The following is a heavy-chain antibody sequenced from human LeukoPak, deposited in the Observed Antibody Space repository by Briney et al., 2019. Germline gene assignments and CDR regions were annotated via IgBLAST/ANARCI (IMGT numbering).Heavy chain of an antibody. D-gene: IGHD3-22*01. Sequence: PGGSLRLSCAASGFTFSSYAMSWVRQAPGKGLEWVSAISGSGGSTYYADSVKGRFTISRDNSENTLYLQMNSLRAEDTAVYYCAKDLDGYYDSSGYSYYFDYWGQGTLVTVSS. J-gene: IGHJ4*02. CDR2: ISGSGGST. CDR1: GFTFSSYA. CDR3: AKDLDGYYDSSGYSYYFDY. V-gene: IGHV3-23*01.